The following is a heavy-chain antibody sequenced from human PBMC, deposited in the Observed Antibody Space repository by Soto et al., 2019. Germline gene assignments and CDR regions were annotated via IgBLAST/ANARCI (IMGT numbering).Heavy chain of an antibody. D-gene: IGHD3-9*01. J-gene: IGHJ2*01. Sequence: QVQLQQWGAGPLRPLETLSLTCGVSGGSFSGYYWAWIRQSPGKGLERIGEINDRGSINYNPSLKSRVSISVDTSKNHYSLNRRSVTAADTAVYYCARESHDILTGPPWVWYFDLWGRGTLVTVSS. V-gene: IGHV4-34*01. CDR1: GGSFSGYY. CDR3: ARESHDILTGPPWVWYFDL. CDR2: INDRGSI.